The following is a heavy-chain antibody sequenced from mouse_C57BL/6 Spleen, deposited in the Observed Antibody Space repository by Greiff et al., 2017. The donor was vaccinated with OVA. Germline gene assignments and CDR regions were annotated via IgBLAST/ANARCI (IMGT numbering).Heavy chain of an antibody. J-gene: IGHJ1*03. CDR2: IDPETGGT. CDR3: TIYYGSSYWYFDV. Sequence: QVQLQQSGAELVRPGASVTLSCKASGYTFTDYEMHWVKQTPVHGLEWIGAIDPETGGTAYNQKFKGKAILTADKSSSTAYMELRSLTSEDSAVYYCTIYYGSSYWYFDVWGTGTTVTVSS. D-gene: IGHD1-1*01. CDR1: GYTFTDYE. V-gene: IGHV1-15*01.